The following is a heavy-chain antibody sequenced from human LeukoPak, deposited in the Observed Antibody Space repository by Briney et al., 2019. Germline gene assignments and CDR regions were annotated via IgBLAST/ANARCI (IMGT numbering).Heavy chain of an antibody. CDR1: GYTFTGYY. J-gene: IGHJ4*02. CDR3: AREDSCSGGSCYSESEIIPSDY. V-gene: IGHV1-2*06. Sequence: ASVKVSCKASGYTFTGYYMHWVRQAPGQGLEWMGRINPNSGGTNYAQKFQGRVTMTRDTSISTAYMELSRLRSDDTAVYYCAREDSCSGGSCYSESEIIPSDYWGQGTLVTVSS. D-gene: IGHD2-15*01. CDR2: INPNSGGT.